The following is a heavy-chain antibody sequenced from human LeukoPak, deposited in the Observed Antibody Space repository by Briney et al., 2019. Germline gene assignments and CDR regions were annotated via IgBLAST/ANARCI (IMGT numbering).Heavy chain of an antibody. CDR2: INQDGSEE. CDR3: ARNARGPGDY. J-gene: IGHJ4*02. D-gene: IGHD2-2*01. Sequence: PGGSLRLSCAASGFTFSSFAMSWVRQAPGRGMEWVANINQDGSEEYYVDSVKGRFTISRDNAKNSVYLQMNSLRVEDTGMYYCARNARGPGDYWGQGTVVTVSS. V-gene: IGHV3-7*01. CDR1: GFTFSSFA.